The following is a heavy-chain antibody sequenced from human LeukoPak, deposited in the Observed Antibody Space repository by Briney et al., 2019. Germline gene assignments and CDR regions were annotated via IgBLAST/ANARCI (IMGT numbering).Heavy chain of an antibody. V-gene: IGHV4-59*08. Sequence: SETLSLTRTVSGGSMSPYHWGWIRQPPGKGLEWTGYIYYSGSTNYNPSLNSRVTISVDTSKNQFSPRLSSVTAADTAIYYCARAVSGRFDYWGQGTLVTVSS. CDR2: IYYSGST. J-gene: IGHJ4*02. D-gene: IGHD6-19*01. CDR1: GGSMSPYH. CDR3: ARAVSGRFDY.